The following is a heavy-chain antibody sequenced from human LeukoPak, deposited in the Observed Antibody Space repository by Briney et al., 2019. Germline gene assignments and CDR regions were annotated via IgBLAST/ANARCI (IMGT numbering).Heavy chain of an antibody. J-gene: IGHJ3*02. D-gene: IGHD4-17*01. V-gene: IGHV4-59*01. CDR2: IYYSGRT. CDR3: AASSYGDFHNVFDI. CDR1: GGSISSYY. Sequence: SETLSLTCTVSGGSISSYYWSWIRQPPGKGLEWIGYIYYSGRTNYNPSLKSRVTISVDTSKNQFSLKLSSVTAADTAAYYCAASSYGDFHNVFDIWGQGTMVTVSS.